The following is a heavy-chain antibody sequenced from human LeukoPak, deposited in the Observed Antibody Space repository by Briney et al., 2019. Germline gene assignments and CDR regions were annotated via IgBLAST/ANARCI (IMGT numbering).Heavy chain of an antibody. CDR2: ISSSGSTI. CDR3: ASSRTERGYSFGYGY. V-gene: IGHV3-48*04. J-gene: IGHJ4*02. CDR1: GFTFTSYG. Sequence: PGRSLRLSCAASGFTFTSYGLHWVRQAPGKGLEWVSFISSSGSTIYYADSVKGRFTISRDNAKNSLYLQMISLRAEDTAFYYCASSRTERGYSFGYGYWGQGTLVTVSS. D-gene: IGHD5-18*01.